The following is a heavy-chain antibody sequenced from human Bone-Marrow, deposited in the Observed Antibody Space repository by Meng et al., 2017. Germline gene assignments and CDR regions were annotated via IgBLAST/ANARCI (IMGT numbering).Heavy chain of an antibody. CDR3: ARDQGSDDYVWGSYRPAQNDAFDI. D-gene: IGHD3-16*02. CDR2: ISGSGGST. CDR1: GFSFTDAW. J-gene: IGHJ3*02. Sequence: GGSLRLSCVASGFSFTDAWMSWVRQAPGKGLEWVSAISGSGGSTYYADSVKGRFTISRDNSKNTLYLQMNSLRAEDMAGYYCARDQGSDDYVWGSYRPAQNDAFDIWGQGTMVTVSS. V-gene: IGHV3-23*01.